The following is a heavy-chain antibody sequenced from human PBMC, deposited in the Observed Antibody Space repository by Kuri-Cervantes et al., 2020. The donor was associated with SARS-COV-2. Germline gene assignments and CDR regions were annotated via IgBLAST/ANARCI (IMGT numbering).Heavy chain of an antibody. V-gene: IGHV4-59*01. CDR3: ARRRYFDY. CDR2: IYYSGST. CDR1: GGSISSYY. J-gene: IGHJ4*02. Sequence: SETLSLTCTVSGGSISSYYWSWIRQPPGKGLEWIGYIYYSGSTNYNPSLKSRVTISVDTSKNQFSLKLSSVTAADTAVYYCARRRYFDYWGQGALVTVSS.